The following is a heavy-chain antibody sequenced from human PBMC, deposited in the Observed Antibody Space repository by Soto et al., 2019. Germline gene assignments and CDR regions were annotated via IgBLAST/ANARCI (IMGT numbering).Heavy chain of an antibody. J-gene: IGHJ3*02. D-gene: IGHD4-17*01. Sequence: SETLSLTCTVSGGSISSGGYYWSWIRQHPGKGLEWIGYIYYSGSTYYNPSLKSRVTIPVDTSKNQFSLKLSSVTAADTAVYYCARDRDYGGNSGENAFDIWGQGTMVTVSS. V-gene: IGHV4-31*03. CDR3: ARDRDYGGNSGENAFDI. CDR2: IYYSGST. CDR1: GGSISSGGYY.